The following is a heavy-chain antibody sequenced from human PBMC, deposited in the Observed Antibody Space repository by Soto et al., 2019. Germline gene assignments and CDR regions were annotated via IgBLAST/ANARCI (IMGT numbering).Heavy chain of an antibody. CDR2: ISAYNGNT. D-gene: IGHD3-3*01. CDR1: GYTFTSYG. CDR3: ARVLTIFGVVPGDY. Sequence: ASVKVSCKASGYTFTSYGISWVRQAPGRGLEWMGWISAYNGNTNYAQKLQGRVTMTTDTSTSTAYMELRSLRSDDTAVYYCARVLTIFGVVPGDYWGQGTLVTVSS. V-gene: IGHV1-18*01. J-gene: IGHJ4*02.